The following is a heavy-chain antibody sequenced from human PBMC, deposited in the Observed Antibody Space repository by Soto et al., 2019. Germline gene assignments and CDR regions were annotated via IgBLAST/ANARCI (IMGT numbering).Heavy chain of an antibody. Sequence: GGSLRLSCAASGFTFSSYAMSWVRQAPGKGLEWVSYISSSSSTIYYADSVKGRFTISRDNAKNSLYLQMNSLRAEDTAVYYCARAPDIVVVVAAARRFFDYWGQGTLVTVSS. J-gene: IGHJ4*02. V-gene: IGHV3-48*01. CDR2: ISSSSSTI. CDR1: GFTFSSYA. D-gene: IGHD2-15*01. CDR3: ARAPDIVVVVAAARRFFDY.